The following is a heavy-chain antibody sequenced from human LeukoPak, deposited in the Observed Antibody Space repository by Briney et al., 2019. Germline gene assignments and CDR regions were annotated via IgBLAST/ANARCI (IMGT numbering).Heavy chain of an antibody. J-gene: IGHJ6*03. CDR1: GFTFSSYS. Sequence: PGGSLRLSCAASGFTFSSYSMNWVRQAPGKGLEWVSYISSSSSTIYYADSAKGRFTISRDNAKNSLYLQMNSLRAEDTAVYYCARDQRAVAGIPRYYYYYYMDVWGKGTTVTVSS. V-gene: IGHV3-48*01. D-gene: IGHD6-19*01. CDR3: ARDQRAVAGIPRYYYYYYMDV. CDR2: ISSSSSTI.